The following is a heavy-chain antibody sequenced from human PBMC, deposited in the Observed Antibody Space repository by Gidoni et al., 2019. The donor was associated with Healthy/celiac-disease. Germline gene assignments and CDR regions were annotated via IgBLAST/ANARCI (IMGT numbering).Heavy chain of an antibody. CDR1: GFTYSSYW. D-gene: IGHD1-26*01. CDR3: ARGQYSGSYYADY. J-gene: IGHJ4*02. CDR2: INSDGSST. Sequence: EVQLVESGGGLVQPGGSLRLPCAASGFTYSSYWMHWVRQAPGKGLVWVSRINSDGSSTSYADSVKGRFTISRDNAKNTLYLQMNSLRAEDTAVYYCARGQYSGSYYADYWGQGTLVTVSS. V-gene: IGHV3-74*01.